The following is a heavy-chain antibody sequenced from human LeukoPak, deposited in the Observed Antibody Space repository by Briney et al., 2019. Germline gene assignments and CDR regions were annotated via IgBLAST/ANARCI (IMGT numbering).Heavy chain of an antibody. D-gene: IGHD6-13*01. CDR3: SKAAAGTRVDY. CDR2: IYYSGST. V-gene: IGHV4-39*07. Sequence: SETLSLTCTVSGGSIGSSSYYWGWIRQPPGKGLEWIGSIYYSGSTYYNPSLKSRVTISVDTSKNQFSLKLSSVTAADTAVYYCSKAAAGTRVDYWGQGTLVTVSS. CDR1: GGSIGSSSYY. J-gene: IGHJ4*02.